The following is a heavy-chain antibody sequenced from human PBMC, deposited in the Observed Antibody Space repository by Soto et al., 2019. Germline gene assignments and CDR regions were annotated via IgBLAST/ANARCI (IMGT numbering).Heavy chain of an antibody. Sequence: APVKGSCKASGYTLTNYLIHWVGPAPGQRLEWLGWVNAGNGHTKFSQNFRDRLTLIRDTSASTAYMELSSLRSEDTAVYYCARDSSYYDILTGHNWFDPWGQGTLVTVSS. J-gene: IGHJ5*02. CDR3: ARDSSYYDILTGHNWFDP. D-gene: IGHD3-9*01. V-gene: IGHV1-3*01. CDR2: VNAGNGHT. CDR1: GYTLTNYL.